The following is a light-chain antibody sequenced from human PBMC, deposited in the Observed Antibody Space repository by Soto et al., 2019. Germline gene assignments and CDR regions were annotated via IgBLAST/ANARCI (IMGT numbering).Light chain of an antibody. CDR2: DAS. Sequence: IQMTQSPSSLSASVGDRVTITCQASQDVSKNLNGYQQKPGKDPTLLIYDASSWQTGVPSRISGSGSATHFTFTISSLQPEDIATYYCQQYDNLLPITFGQGTRLEIK. V-gene: IGKV1-33*01. CDR1: QDVSKN. CDR3: QQYDNLLPIT. J-gene: IGKJ5*01.